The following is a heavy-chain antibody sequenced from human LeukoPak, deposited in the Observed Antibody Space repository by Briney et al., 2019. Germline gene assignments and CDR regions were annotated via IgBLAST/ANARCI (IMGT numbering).Heavy chain of an antibody. J-gene: IGHJ6*03. CDR3: ATAYGRYYMDV. V-gene: IGHV1-2*02. CDR2: INPNSGGT. Sequence: ASVKVSCKASGYTFTGYYMHWVRQAPGQGLEWMGWINPNSGGTNYAQKFQGRVTMTEDTSTDTAYMELSSLRSEDTAVYYCATAYGRYYMDVWGKGTTVTVSS. D-gene: IGHD4-17*01. CDR1: GYTFTGYY.